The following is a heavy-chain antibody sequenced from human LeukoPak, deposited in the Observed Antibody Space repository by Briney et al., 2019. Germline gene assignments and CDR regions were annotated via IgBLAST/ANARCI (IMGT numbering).Heavy chain of an antibody. Sequence: SQTLSLTCTVSGGSISSGNYFWYWIRQPAGKGLEWIGRFYTGGSPYYNPSLKSRVTMSVDTSKNQFSLKLSSVTAADTAVYYCARGPYYDFWSGYPFFDYWGQGTLVTVSS. V-gene: IGHV4-61*02. CDR1: GGSISSGNYF. D-gene: IGHD3-3*01. CDR3: ARGPYYDFWSGYPFFDY. CDR2: FYTGGSP. J-gene: IGHJ4*02.